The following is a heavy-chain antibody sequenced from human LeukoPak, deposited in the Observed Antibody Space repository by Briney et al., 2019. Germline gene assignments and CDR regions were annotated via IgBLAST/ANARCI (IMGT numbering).Heavy chain of an antibody. D-gene: IGHD6-19*01. CDR2: ISSNGGST. CDR3: VKDLVPGHSSGWYPRPDY. CDR1: GFTFSSFS. J-gene: IGHJ4*02. V-gene: IGHV3-64*04. Sequence: PGGSLRLSCAASGFTFSSFSMIWVRQAPGKGLEYVSAISSNGGSTYYADSVKGRFTISRDNSKNTLYLQMNSLRAEDTAVYYCVKDLVPGHSSGWYPRPDYWGQGTLATVSS.